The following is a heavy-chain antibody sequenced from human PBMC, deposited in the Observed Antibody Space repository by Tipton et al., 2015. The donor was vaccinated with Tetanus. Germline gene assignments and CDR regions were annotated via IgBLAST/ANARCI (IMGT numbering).Heavy chain of an antibody. V-gene: IGHV5-51*01. CDR2: IDPGDSDT. D-gene: IGHD4-23*01. CDR3: ARLVTTTVVTPAGWYFDL. CDR1: GYSFTSYR. Sequence: QLVQSGAEVKKPGESLKISCKGSGYSFTSYRIGWVRQMPGKGLEWIGIIDPGDSDTRYIPSFQGQVTMSADKSISTAYLQWSSLKASDPAMYYCARLVTTTVVTPAGWYFDLWGRGSLVTVSS. J-gene: IGHJ2*01.